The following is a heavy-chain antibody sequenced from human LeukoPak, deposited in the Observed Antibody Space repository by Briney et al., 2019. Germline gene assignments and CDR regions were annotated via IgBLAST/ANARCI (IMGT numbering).Heavy chain of an antibody. CDR3: RGRAPRLFVY. CDR1: GDSLNSHY. D-gene: IGHD3-16*01. CDR2: IFYSGSS. Sequence: SETLALTCTLSGDSLNSHYWSWIRQPPGKGRQWMVYIFYSGSSNYNASLRSQVAISVDTSKNQFSLKLTSVTAAHTAVYYCRGRAPRLFVYWGQGTLVSVSS. J-gene: IGHJ4*02. V-gene: IGHV4-59*11.